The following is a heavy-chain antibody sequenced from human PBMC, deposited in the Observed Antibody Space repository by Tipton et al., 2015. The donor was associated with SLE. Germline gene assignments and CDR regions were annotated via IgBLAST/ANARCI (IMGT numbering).Heavy chain of an antibody. J-gene: IGHJ3*02. D-gene: IGHD6-13*01. CDR3: ARDISSWFDAFDI. Sequence: QVQLVQSGAEVKKPGASVKVSCKASGYTFTSYYMHWVRQAPGQGLEWRGIINPSGGSTSYAQKFQGRVTMTRDTSTSTVYMELSSLRSEDTAVYYCARDISSWFDAFDIWGQGTMVTVSP. CDR1: GYTFTSYY. V-gene: IGHV1-46*01. CDR2: INPSGGST.